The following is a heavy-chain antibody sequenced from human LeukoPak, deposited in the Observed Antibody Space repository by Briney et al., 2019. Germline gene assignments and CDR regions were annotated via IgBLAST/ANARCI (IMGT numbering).Heavy chain of an antibody. D-gene: IGHD1-26*01. V-gene: IGHV3-7*01. CDR3: VSWSSLNH. CDR1: GFMFSYSW. CDR2: TNPDGSEK. J-gene: IGHJ5*02. Sequence: GGSLRLSCEGPGFMFSYSWMSWVRQPPGKGLEWVAHTNPDGSEKFYVDSVKGRFTISRDNAQTSLYLQMNSLRGEDTAVYYCVSWSSLNHWGQGTLVTVSS.